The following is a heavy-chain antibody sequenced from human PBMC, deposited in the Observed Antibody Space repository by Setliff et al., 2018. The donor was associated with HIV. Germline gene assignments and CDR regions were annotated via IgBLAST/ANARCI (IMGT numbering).Heavy chain of an antibody. J-gene: IGHJ4*02. Sequence: GGSLRLSCAASGFTLTDYPMHWVRQAPGNGLEWVAVIASHGNWHDYAASVKGRFTISRDTSRNTLYLQMNSLRAEDTAVYYCARVSNNWNYGPIDYWGQGTLVTVSS. CDR3: ARVSNNWNYGPIDY. CDR2: IASHGNWH. D-gene: IGHD1-7*01. V-gene: IGHV3-30*04. CDR1: GFTLTDYP.